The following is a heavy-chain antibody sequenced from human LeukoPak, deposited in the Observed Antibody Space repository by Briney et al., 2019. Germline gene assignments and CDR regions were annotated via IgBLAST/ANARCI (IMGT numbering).Heavy chain of an antibody. CDR3: ARAGGGGHFDY. V-gene: IGHV1-18*01. CDR1: GYTLRSYG. D-gene: IGHD3-16*01. J-gene: IGHJ4*02. Sequence: ASVKVSCKASGYTLRSYGITWVRQAPGQGLEWMGWISAYNGNTKYPQKLQGRVTMTTDTSTSTACMELRSLRSDDTAVYYCARAGGGGHFDYWGQGTLVTVSS. CDR2: ISAYNGNT.